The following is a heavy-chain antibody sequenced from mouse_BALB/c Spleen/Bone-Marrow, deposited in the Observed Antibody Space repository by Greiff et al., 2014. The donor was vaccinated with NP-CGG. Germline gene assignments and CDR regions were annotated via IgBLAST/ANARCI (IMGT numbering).Heavy chain of an antibody. CDR2: ISDGGSYT. CDR1: GFTFSDYY. V-gene: IGHV5-4*02. Sequence: EVQRVESGGGLVKPGGSLKLSCAASGFTFSDYYMYWVRQTPEKRLEWVATISDGGSYTYYPDSVKGRFTISRDNAKNNRYLQMSSLKSEDTAVNYCAREMAMDYWGQGTSVTVSS. J-gene: IGHJ4*01. CDR3: AREMAMDY.